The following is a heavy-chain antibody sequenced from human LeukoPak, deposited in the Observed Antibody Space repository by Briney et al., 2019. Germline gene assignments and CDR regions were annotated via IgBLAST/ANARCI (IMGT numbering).Heavy chain of an antibody. D-gene: IGHD1-26*01. Sequence: GGSLRLSCAASGFTFSSYAMSWVRQAPGKGLEWVSAISGSGGSTYYADSVEGRVTISRDNSKNKPYLQMNSLRAEDTAVYYCAKGTLSYWDAFDIWGQGTMVTVSS. CDR1: GFTFSSYA. CDR3: AKGTLSYWDAFDI. J-gene: IGHJ3*02. CDR2: ISGSGGST. V-gene: IGHV3-23*01.